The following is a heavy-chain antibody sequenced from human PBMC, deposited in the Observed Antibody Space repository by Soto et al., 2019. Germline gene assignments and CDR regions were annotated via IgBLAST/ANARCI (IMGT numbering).Heavy chain of an antibody. CDR2: ISGSGVST. D-gene: IGHD5-12*01. J-gene: IGHJ4*02. V-gene: IGHV3-23*01. CDR1: GFTFSSYA. CDR3: AKAQGYGSFDY. Sequence: EVQLLESGGGLVQPGGSLRLSCAASGFTFSSYAMNWVRQAPGKGLEWVSAISGSGVSTYADAVKDRFTISRDNSKNTVYLQMNSLRAEDTAVYYCAKAQGYGSFDYWGQGTLVTVSS.